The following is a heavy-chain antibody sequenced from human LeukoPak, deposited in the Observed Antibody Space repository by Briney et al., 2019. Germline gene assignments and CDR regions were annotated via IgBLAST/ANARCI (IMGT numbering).Heavy chain of an antibody. CDR3: ARACSGGSCYGYYDSDAFDI. CDR2: IWYDGSNK. V-gene: IGHV3-33*01. CDR1: GFTFSSYG. D-gene: IGHD2-15*01. J-gene: IGHJ3*02. Sequence: PGRSLRLSCAASGFTFSSYGMHWVRQAPGKGLEWVAVIWYDGSNKYYADSVKGRFTISRDNSKNTLYLQMNSLRAEDTAVYYCARACSGGSCYGYYDSDAFDIWGQGTMVTVSS.